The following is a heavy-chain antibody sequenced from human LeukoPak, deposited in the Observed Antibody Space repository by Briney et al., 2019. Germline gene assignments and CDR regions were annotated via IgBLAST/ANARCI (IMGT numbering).Heavy chain of an antibody. Sequence: GASVKVSFKASGYTFTSYGINWVRQAPGQGLEWMGWISAYNGNTKHAQKLQGRVTMTTDTSTSTAYMELRSLRSDDTAVYYCARAGITSGWVQNMDYWGQGTLVTVSS. CDR2: ISAYNGNT. CDR3: ARAGITSGWVQNMDY. D-gene: IGHD6-19*01. J-gene: IGHJ4*02. V-gene: IGHV1-18*01. CDR1: GYTFTSYG.